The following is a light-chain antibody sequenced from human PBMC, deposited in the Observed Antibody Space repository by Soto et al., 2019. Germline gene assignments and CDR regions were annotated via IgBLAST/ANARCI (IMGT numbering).Light chain of an antibody. V-gene: IGLV2-14*01. CDR1: GSDVGGYDY. J-gene: IGLJ1*01. CDR3: SSYTSSSTYV. CDR2: EVT. Sequence: QSVLTQPASVSGSPGQSITISCTGTGSDVGGYDYVSWYQHYPGKAPKVMIYEVTNRPSGVSNRFSGSKSGNTASLTISGLLAEDEADYYCSSYTSSSTYVFGTGTKVTVL.